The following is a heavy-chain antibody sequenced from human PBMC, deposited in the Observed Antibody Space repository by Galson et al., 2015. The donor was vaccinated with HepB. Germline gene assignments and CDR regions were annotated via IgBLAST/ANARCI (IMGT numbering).Heavy chain of an antibody. CDR2: INSDGSST. D-gene: IGHD3-16*02. CDR3: ARAINDYVWGSYQHYFDY. Sequence: SLRLSCAASGFTFSSYWMHWVRQAPGKGLVWVSRINSDGSSTSYADSVKGRFTISRDNAKNTLYLQMNSLRAEDTAVYYCARAINDYVWGSYQHYFDYWGQGTLVTVSS. CDR1: GFTFSSYW. J-gene: IGHJ4*02. V-gene: IGHV3-74*01.